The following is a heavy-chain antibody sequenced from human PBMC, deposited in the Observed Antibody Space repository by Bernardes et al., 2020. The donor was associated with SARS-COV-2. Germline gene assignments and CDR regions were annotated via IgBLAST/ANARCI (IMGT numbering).Heavy chain of an antibody. D-gene: IGHD3-22*01. Sequence: GSLRLSCAASGFTFSSYSMNWVRQAPGKGLEWVSSISSSRSYIYYADSVKGRFTISRDNAKNSLYLQMNSLRAEDTAVYYCARTLGDYYDSSGYSDAFDIWGQGTMVTVSS. CDR3: ARTLGDYYDSSGYSDAFDI. CDR1: GFTFSSYS. J-gene: IGHJ3*02. CDR2: ISSSRSYI. V-gene: IGHV3-21*01.